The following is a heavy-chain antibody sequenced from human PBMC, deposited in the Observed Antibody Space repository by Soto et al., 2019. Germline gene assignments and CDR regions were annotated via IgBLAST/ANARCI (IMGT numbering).Heavy chain of an antibody. CDR1: GFSLSTSGVG. V-gene: IGHV2-5*02. Sequence: ESGPTLVNPTQTLTLTCTFSGFSLSTSGVGVGWIRQPPGKALEWLALIYWDDDKRYSPSLKSRLTITKDTSKNQVVLTMTNMDPVDTATYYCAHFISVLLWFGEAQSWFDPWGQGTLVTVSS. CDR2: IYWDDDK. J-gene: IGHJ5*02. D-gene: IGHD3-10*01. CDR3: AHFISVLLWFGEAQSWFDP.